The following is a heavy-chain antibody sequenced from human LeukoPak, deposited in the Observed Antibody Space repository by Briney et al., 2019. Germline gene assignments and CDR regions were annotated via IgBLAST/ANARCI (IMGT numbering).Heavy chain of an antibody. J-gene: IGHJ4*02. Sequence: ASVKVSCKASGYTFTGYYMHWVRQAPGQGLEWMGWINPNSGGTNYAQKFQGRVTMTRDTSISTAYMELSRLRSDDTAVYYCARPSLRYCTNGVCYALDYWGQGTLVTVXX. CDR3: ARPSLRYCTNGVCYALDY. CDR1: GYTFTGYY. D-gene: IGHD2-8*01. V-gene: IGHV1-2*02. CDR2: INPNSGGT.